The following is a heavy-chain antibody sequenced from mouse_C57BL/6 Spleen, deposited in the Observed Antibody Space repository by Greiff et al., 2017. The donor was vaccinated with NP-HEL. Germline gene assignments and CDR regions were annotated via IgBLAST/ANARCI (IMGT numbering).Heavy chain of an antibody. CDR3: ARYRRYYAMDY. CDR1: GFTFSDYG. Sequence: EVKLMESGGGLVKPGGSLKLSCAASGFTFSDYGMHWVRQAPEKGLEWVAYISSGSSTIYYADPVKGRFTISRDNAKNTLFLQMTSLRSEDTAMYYCARYRRYYAMDYWGQGTSVTVSS. J-gene: IGHJ4*01. CDR2: ISSGSSTI. V-gene: IGHV5-17*01.